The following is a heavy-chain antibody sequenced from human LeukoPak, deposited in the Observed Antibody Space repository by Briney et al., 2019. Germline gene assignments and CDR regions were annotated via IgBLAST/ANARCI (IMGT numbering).Heavy chain of an antibody. CDR1: GFTFSHYA. Sequence: GGSLRLSCAASGFTFSHYAMTWVRQPPGKGLEWVANIKPDGSEKHYVDSVKGRFTISRDNAKNSLYLQMNSLRAEDTAVYYCAREEGIDGSGYYYVLGYWGQGALVTVSS. V-gene: IGHV3-7*01. J-gene: IGHJ4*02. CDR2: IKPDGSEK. CDR3: AREEGIDGSGYYYVLGY. D-gene: IGHD3-22*01.